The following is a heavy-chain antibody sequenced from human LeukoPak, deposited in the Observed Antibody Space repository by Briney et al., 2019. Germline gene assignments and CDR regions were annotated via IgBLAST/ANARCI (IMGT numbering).Heavy chain of an antibody. CDR3: ARTMVRGDAFDI. V-gene: IGHV4-59*01. J-gene: IGHJ3*02. CDR1: GGSISSYY. CDR2: IYYSGST. D-gene: IGHD3-10*01. Sequence: SETLSLTCTVSGGSISSYYWSWIRQPPGKGLEWIGYIYYSGSTNYNPSLKSRVTISEDTSKNQFSLKLSSVTAAGTAVYYCARTMVRGDAFDIWGQGTMVTVSS.